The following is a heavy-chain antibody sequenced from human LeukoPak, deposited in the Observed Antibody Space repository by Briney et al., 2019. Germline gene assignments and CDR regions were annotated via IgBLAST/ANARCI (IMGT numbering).Heavy chain of an antibody. V-gene: IGHV1-2*04. J-gene: IGHJ4*02. CDR3: ATGDYFDY. CDR2: INPNGDGT. Sequence: ASVKDSCKASGYTFSGYYVHWVRQAPGQGLEWMGRINPNGDGTNYAQKFQGWVTMTRDTSMSTAYMELSRLSSDDTAVYYCATGDYFDYWGQGTLVTVSS. CDR1: GYTFSGYY.